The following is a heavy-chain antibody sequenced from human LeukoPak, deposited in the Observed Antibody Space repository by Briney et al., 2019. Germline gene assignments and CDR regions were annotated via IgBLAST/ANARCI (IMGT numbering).Heavy chain of an antibody. CDR3: ARHYGP. CDR1: GRSISGSRYY. CDR2: IYYSGST. D-gene: IGHD3-10*01. Sequence: SETLSLTCTLSGRSISGSRYYWGWIRQPPGKGLEWIGSIYYSGSTYYNPSLKTRVTISVDTSKNQFSLKLNSVTATDTGVYYCARHYGPWGQGTLVTVSS. J-gene: IGHJ4*02. V-gene: IGHV4-39*01.